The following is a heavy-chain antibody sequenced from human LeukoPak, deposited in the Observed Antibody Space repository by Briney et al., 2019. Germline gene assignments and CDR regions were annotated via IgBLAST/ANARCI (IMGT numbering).Heavy chain of an antibody. D-gene: IGHD7-27*01. V-gene: IGHV3-66*01. CDR3: ARENWGAFDC. CDR2: IFKSGTT. J-gene: IGHJ4*02. CDR1: GFTVSSNY. Sequence: PGGSLRLSCAASGFTVSSNYMSWVRQAPGKGLEWVSAIFKSGTTYYADSVKDRFTISRDNSKSTLYLQMNSLRAEDTAVYYCARENWGAFDCWGQGTLVTVSS.